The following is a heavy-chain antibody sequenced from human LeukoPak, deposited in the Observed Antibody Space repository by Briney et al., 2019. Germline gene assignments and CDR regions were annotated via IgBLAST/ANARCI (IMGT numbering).Heavy chain of an antibody. CDR3: ARDNTGGYSYGRYFDY. D-gene: IGHD5-18*01. CDR1: GFTFSSYE. V-gene: IGHV3-48*03. Sequence: GGSLRLSCAASGFTFSSYEMNWVRQAPGKGLEWVSYISSSGSTIYYADSVKGRFTISRDNAKNSLYLQMNSLRAEDTAVYYCARDNTGGYSYGRYFDYWGQGTRVAVSS. CDR2: ISSSGSTI. J-gene: IGHJ4*02.